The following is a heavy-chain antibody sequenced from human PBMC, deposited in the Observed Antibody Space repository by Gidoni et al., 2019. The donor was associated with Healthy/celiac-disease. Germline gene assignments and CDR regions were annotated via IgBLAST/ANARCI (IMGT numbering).Heavy chain of an antibody. D-gene: IGHD1-26*01. CDR3: ARDSTDDVGWAFDI. J-gene: IGHJ3*02. Sequence: EVQLVESGGGVVRPVGSLRLSCAASGFTFDDDGMSWVRQAPGKGLGWVSGINWNGGSTGYADSVKGRFTISRDNAKNSLYLQMNSLRAEDTALYYCARDSTDDVGWAFDIWGQGTMVTVSS. CDR2: INWNGGST. CDR1: GFTFDDDG. V-gene: IGHV3-20*04.